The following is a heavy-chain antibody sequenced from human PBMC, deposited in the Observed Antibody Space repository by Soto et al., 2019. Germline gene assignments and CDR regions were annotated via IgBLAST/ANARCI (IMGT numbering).Heavy chain of an antibody. Sequence: EVQLVESGGDLVQGGGSLRLSCAASGFPFSSNWMHWVRHTPGKGLDWVARISGDGVTTYYADSVTGRFTVSRDNAKNTLSLQISGLRAEDTAVYYCARDYYGLLTGYYTDYWGQGTLVSVSS. CDR1: GFPFSSNW. D-gene: IGHD3-9*01. V-gene: IGHV3-74*01. CDR3: ARDYYGLLTGYYTDY. J-gene: IGHJ4*02. CDR2: ISGDGVTT.